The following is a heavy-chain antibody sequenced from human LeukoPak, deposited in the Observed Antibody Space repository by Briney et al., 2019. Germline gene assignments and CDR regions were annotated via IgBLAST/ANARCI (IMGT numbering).Heavy chain of an antibody. CDR3: AVGATHYYMDV. Sequence: PSETLPLTCTVSGGSLRGYYWSRVRQPPGKGLEWIAYIYYSGSTNYNPPLQSRVTISLDTSKNQFSLKLSSVTAADTAVYYCAVGATHYYMDVWGKGTTVTVSS. J-gene: IGHJ6*03. CDR1: GGSLRGYY. CDR2: IYYSGST. V-gene: IGHV4-59*08. D-gene: IGHD3-16*01.